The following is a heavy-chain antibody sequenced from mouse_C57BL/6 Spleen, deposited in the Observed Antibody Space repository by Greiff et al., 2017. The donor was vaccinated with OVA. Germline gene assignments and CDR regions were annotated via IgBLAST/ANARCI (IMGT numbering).Heavy chain of an antibody. J-gene: IGHJ3*01. D-gene: IGHD2-3*01. CDR2: LWSGGST. Sequence: VQLQQSGPGLVQPSQSLSITCPVSGFSLTSYGVHWVRQSPGKGLEWLGVLWSGGSTDYNAAFISRLSISKDNSKSQVFFKMNSLQADDTAIYYCARNDGYPQAYWGQGTLVTVSA. CDR1: GFSLTSYG. CDR3: ARNDGYPQAY. V-gene: IGHV2-2*01.